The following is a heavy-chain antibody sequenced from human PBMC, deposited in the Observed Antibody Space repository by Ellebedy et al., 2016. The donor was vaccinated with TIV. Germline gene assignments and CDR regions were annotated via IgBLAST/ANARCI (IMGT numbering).Heavy chain of an antibody. D-gene: IGHD4-23*01. J-gene: IGHJ4*02. Sequence: SETLSLXCTVSGDSISNSYWSWIRQPAGKGLEWIGRIYTTGSTNYNPSLESRVIMSVDTSKNQFSLKLTSVTAADTAVYYCARVGGLRHDYWGQGTLVTVSS. V-gene: IGHV4-4*07. CDR2: IYTTGST. CDR3: ARVGGLRHDY. CDR1: GDSISNSY.